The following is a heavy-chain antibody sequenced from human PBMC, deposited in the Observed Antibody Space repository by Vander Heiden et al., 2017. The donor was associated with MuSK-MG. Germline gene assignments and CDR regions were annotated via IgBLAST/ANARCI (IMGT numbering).Heavy chain of an antibody. Sequence: EAQLVASGGDLVQPGGSLRLPCAASGFPFSGYWMNWVRQAPGKGLEWVADIKQDGSEKYYVASGKGGFPISRDNAKNSLYLKMNSRGAEDTAMYYCVSSPWGVFNIWGQGTTVTVSS. J-gene: IGHJ3*02. CDR2: IKQDGSEK. CDR3: VSSPWGVFNI. D-gene: IGHD7-27*01. V-gene: IGHV3-7*03. CDR1: GFPFSGYW.